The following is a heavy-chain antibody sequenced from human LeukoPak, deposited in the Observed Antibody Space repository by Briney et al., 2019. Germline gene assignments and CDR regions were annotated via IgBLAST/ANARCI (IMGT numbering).Heavy chain of an antibody. J-gene: IGHJ4*01. V-gene: IGHV3-53*01. D-gene: IGHD3-16*01. CDR2: LYSDGNT. CDR1: GVTVITND. Sequence: GGSLRLSCAASGVTVITNDMTWVRQAPGAGLEWVSVLYSDGNTKYADSVQCRFTISRDNSKNTLYLEMNSLSPDDTAVYYCARVVETLAADTLAYWGQGTLVTVSS. CDR3: ARVVETLAADTLAY.